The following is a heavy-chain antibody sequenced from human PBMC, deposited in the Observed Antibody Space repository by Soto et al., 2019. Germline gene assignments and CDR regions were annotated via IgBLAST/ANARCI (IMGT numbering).Heavy chain of an antibody. D-gene: IGHD3-16*01. J-gene: IGHJ4*02. CDR1: GFTFSNSW. CDR3: ATLTGLY. CDR2: IKSKTDAGTN. Sequence: EVQLVESGGGLVKPGGSLRLSCAASGFTFSNSWMSWVRQAPGKGLEWVGRIKSKTDAGTNDYAAPVKGRFTISRDDSKNTLFLQMNSLKTEDTAVYYCATLTGLYWGQGTLVTVSS. V-gene: IGHV3-15*01.